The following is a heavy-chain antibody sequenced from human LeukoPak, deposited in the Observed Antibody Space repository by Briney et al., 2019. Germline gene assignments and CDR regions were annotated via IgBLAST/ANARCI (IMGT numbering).Heavy chain of an antibody. J-gene: IGHJ3*02. V-gene: IGHV3-11*04. Sequence: GGSLRLSCAASGFTFSDYYMSWICQAPGKGLEWVSYISSSGSTIYYADSVKGRFTISRDNAKNSLYLQMNSLRAEDTAVYYCARDDSGYDHAFDIWGQGTMVTVSS. D-gene: IGHD5-12*01. CDR3: ARDDSGYDHAFDI. CDR2: ISSSGSTI. CDR1: GFTFSDYY.